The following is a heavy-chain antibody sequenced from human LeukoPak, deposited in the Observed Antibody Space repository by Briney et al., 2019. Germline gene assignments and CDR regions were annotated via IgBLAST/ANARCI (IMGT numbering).Heavy chain of an antibody. CDR2: IYHSGST. Sequence: EASETLSLTCAVSGGSISSGGYSWSWIRQPPGKGLEWIGYIYHSGSTYYNPSLKSRVTISVDRSKNQFSLKLSSVTAADTAVYYCARHRLRWKLQSQGQTPGIFDYWGQGTLVTVSS. J-gene: IGHJ4*02. CDR3: ARHRLRWKLQSQGQTPGIFDY. V-gene: IGHV4-30-2*01. CDR1: GGSISSGGYS. D-gene: IGHD4-23*01.